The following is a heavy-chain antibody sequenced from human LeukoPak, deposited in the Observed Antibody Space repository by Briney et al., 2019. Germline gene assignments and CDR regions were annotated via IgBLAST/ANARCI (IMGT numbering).Heavy chain of an antibody. CDR2: IGTAGDT. D-gene: IGHD4-17*01. Sequence: PGRSLRLSCAASGFTFSSYDMHWVRQATGKGLEWVSAIGTAGDTYYPGSVKGRFTISRENAKNSLYLQMNSLRAGDTAVYYCARSHDYGDAFDIWGQGTMVTVSS. J-gene: IGHJ3*02. CDR3: ARSHDYGDAFDI. CDR1: GFTFSSYD. V-gene: IGHV3-13*01.